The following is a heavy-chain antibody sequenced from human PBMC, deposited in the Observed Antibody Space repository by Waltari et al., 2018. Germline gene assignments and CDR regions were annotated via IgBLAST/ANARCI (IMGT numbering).Heavy chain of an antibody. CDR1: GYTFTGYY. CDR2: INPNSGGT. Sequence: QVQLVQSGAEVKKPGASVKVSCTASGYTFTGYYMHWVRQAPGQGLEWMGRINPNSGGTNYAQKFQGRVTMTRDTSISTAYMELSRLRSDDTAVYYCARARIEYSSSSPLWYFDLWGRGTLVTVSS. J-gene: IGHJ2*01. CDR3: ARARIEYSSSSPLWYFDL. V-gene: IGHV1-2*06. D-gene: IGHD6-6*01.